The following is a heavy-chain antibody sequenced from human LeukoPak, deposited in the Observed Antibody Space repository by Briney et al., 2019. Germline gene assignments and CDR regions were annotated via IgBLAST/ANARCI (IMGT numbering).Heavy chain of an antibody. CDR3: ARAGYGSGPREPYYYGMDV. J-gene: IGHJ6*04. V-gene: IGHV4-30-2*01. D-gene: IGHD3-10*01. Sequence: SQALSLTCAVSGGSISSGGYSWSWIRQPPGKGLEWIGYIYHSGSTYYNPSLKSRVTISVDRSKNQFSLKLSSVTAADTAVYYCARAGYGSGPREPYYYGMDVRGKGTTVTVSS. CDR2: IYHSGST. CDR1: GGSISSGGYS.